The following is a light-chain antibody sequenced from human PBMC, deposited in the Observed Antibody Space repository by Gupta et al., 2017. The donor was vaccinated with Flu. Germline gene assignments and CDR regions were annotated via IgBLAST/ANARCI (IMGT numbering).Light chain of an antibody. V-gene: IGLV3-25*02. CDR2: KDS. CDR3: QSSDRTGPYQGV. J-gene: IGLJ2*01. Sequence: SYELTQPPSVSVSPGQTARITCSGDTLPNQFAYWYQQKPGQAPVLVIYKDSERPSGIPERFSGSSSGTIVTLTISGVQAEDEADYYCQSSDRTGPYQGVFGGGTKLTVL. CDR1: TLPNQF.